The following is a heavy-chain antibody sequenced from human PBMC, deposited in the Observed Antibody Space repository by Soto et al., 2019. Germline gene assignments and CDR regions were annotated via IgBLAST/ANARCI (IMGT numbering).Heavy chain of an antibody. D-gene: IGHD1-1*01. CDR3: ARSEMTYNWND. Sequence: VGSLRLSCAASGFTFRGDAMSWVRQAPGKGLEWVSSISGSGEMTHYAESVKGRFTISRDNSKNTLYLQMESLRAEDTALYYCARSEMTYNWNDWGQGTLVTVSS. V-gene: IGHV3-23*01. J-gene: IGHJ4*02. CDR1: GFTFRGDA. CDR2: ISGSGEMT.